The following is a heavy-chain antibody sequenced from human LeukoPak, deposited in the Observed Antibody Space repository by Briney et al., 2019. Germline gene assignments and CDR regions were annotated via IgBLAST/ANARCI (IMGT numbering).Heavy chain of an antibody. CDR3: AGDGEFGAVGFDY. V-gene: IGHV3-21*01. CDR1: GFTFSSYS. J-gene: IGHJ4*02. Sequence: GGSLRLSCAASGFTFSSYSMNWVRQAPGKGLEWVSSISSSSSYIYYADSVKGRFTISRDNAKNSLYLQMNSLRAEDTAVYYCAGDGEFGAVGFDYWGQGTLVTVSS. D-gene: IGHD1-26*01. CDR2: ISSSSSYI.